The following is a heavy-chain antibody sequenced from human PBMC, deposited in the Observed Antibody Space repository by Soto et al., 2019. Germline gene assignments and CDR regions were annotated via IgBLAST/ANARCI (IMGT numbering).Heavy chain of an antibody. CDR3: ARAGIAAAATGGWFAP. J-gene: IGHJ5*02. D-gene: IGHD6-13*01. CDR1: GGSISSGGYY. CDR2: IYYSGST. V-gene: IGHV4-31*03. Sequence: PSETLSLTCTVSGGSISSGGYYWSWIRQHPGKGLEWIGYIYYSGSTYYNPSLKSRVTISVDTSKNQFSLKLSSVTAADTAVYYCARAGIAAAATGGWFAPWGQGTLVTVSS.